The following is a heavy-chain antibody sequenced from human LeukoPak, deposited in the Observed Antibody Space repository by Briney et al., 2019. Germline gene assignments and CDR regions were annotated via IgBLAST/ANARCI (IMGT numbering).Heavy chain of an antibody. CDR2: ITSRGEST. Sequence: GGSLRLSCAASGFIFSIYAMSWVRQAPGKGLQWVSSITSRGESTWYVDSVKGRFTITRDNSENTLYLQMHSLRAEDTAVYYCARDRPNYYGSDGHYYRRDGDYWGRGTLVSVPS. V-gene: IGHV3-23*01. D-gene: IGHD3-22*01. CDR3: ARDRPNYYGSDGHYYRRDGDY. J-gene: IGHJ4*02. CDR1: GFIFSIYA.